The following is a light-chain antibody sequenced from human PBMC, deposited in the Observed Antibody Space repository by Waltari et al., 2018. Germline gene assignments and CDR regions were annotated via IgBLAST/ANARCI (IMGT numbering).Light chain of an antibody. Sequence: TCRESQSISSYLNWYQQKPGKAPKLLIYAASSLQSGVPSRFSGSGSGTDFTLTISSLQPEDFATYYCQQSYSTPRTFGGGTKVEIK. J-gene: IGKJ4*01. CDR3: QQSYSTPRT. CDR2: AAS. V-gene: IGKV1-39*01. CDR1: QSISSY.